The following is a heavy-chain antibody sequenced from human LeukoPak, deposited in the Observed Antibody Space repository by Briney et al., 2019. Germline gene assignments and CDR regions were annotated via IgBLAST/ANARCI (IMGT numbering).Heavy chain of an antibody. Sequence: SETLSLTCTVSGGSISSRSYYWGWVRQPPGKGLDWIGSIYYSGSTYYNPSLKSRVTISVDRSKNQFSLKLSSVTAADTAVYYCARGWEYYYGSGSCYFDYWGQGTLVTVSS. CDR2: IYYSGST. J-gene: IGHJ4*02. D-gene: IGHD3-10*01. V-gene: IGHV4-39*07. CDR1: GGSISSRSYY. CDR3: ARGWEYYYGSGSCYFDY.